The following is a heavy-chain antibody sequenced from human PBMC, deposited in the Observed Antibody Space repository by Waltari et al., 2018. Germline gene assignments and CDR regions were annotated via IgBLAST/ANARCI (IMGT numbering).Heavy chain of an antibody. J-gene: IGHJ4*02. V-gene: IGHV1-24*01. CDR1: GYTLTELS. CDR2: FEPEEGET. D-gene: IGHD2-8*01. CDR3: ATDRYCTNGVCYKGYYFDY. Sequence: QVQLVQSGAEVKHPGAYVKVSCKVSGYTLTELSMHRVRPAPGKGLEWMGGFEPEEGETIDAQKCQGRVTRTEDTSTDTAYMELSSLRSEDTAVYYCATDRYCTNGVCYKGYYFDYWGQGTLVTVSS.